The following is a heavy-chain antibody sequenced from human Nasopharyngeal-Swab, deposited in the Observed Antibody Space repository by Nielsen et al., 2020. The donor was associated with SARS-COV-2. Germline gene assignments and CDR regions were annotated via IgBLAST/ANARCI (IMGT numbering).Heavy chain of an antibody. D-gene: IGHD6-13*01. Sequence: GESLKISCAASGFTFSIYWMTWVRQAPGKGLEWVANIKEDGSEKYYVDSVKGRFTISRDNANNSLYPQMNSLRVEDTAVYYCARDLRLAVAGTDWFDPWGQGTLVTVSS. CDR1: GFTFSIYW. CDR3: ARDLRLAVAGTDWFDP. CDR2: IKEDGSEK. J-gene: IGHJ5*02. V-gene: IGHV3-7*01.